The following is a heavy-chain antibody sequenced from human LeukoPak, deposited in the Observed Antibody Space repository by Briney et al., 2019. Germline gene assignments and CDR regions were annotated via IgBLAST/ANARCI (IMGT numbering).Heavy chain of an antibody. Sequence: SGGSLRLSCAASGFSFSNHYINWLRQTPRQGLEWVGRTRSKSESYKTEYAASVKDRYTISRDDSKKQLFLHMASLKAEDTAVYYCARESSIFEVVTRSYMDVWGKGPTVTVSS. V-gene: IGHV3-72*01. J-gene: IGHJ6*03. CDR1: GFSFSNHY. CDR3: ARESSIFEVVTRSYMDV. CDR2: TRSKSESYKT. D-gene: IGHD3-3*01.